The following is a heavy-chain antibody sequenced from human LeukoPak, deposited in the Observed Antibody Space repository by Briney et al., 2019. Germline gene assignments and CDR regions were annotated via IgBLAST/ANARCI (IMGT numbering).Heavy chain of an antibody. CDR2: INSDGSST. Sequence: GGSLRLSCAASGFTFSSYWMHWVRQAPGKGLVWVSRINSDGSSTSYADSVKGRFTISRDNAKNSLYLQMNSLRAEDTAVYYCARGLRITMVRGPTKSDYWGQGTLVTVSS. CDR3: ARGLRITMVRGPTKSDY. D-gene: IGHD3-10*01. V-gene: IGHV3-74*01. CDR1: GFTFSSYW. J-gene: IGHJ4*02.